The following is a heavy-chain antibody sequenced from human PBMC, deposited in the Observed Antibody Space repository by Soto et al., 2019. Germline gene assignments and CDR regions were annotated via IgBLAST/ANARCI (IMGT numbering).Heavy chain of an antibody. Sequence: PGESLKISCKGSGYSFTSYWINWVRQMPGKGLEWIGVIYPGDSDTRYSPSFQGQVTISADKSINTAYLQWRSLKASDTAVYYCARHRGSPGSYFGMDVWGQGTTVTVSS. V-gene: IGHV5-51*01. CDR2: IYPGDSDT. J-gene: IGHJ6*02. CDR1: GYSFTSYW. D-gene: IGHD5-12*01. CDR3: ARHRGSPGSYFGMDV.